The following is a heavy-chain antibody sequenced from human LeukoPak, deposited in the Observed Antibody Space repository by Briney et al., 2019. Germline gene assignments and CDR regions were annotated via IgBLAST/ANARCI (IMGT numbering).Heavy chain of an antibody. CDR2: IYSDGST. D-gene: IGHD1-26*01. Sequence: GGSLRLSCAASGFTVRTDYMTWVRQAPGKGLEWVSIIYSDGSTYHADSVRGRFSISRDNSKNTVYLQMNSLRAEDTAVYYCTRLVSGSYPIVHWGQGTLVTVSS. CDR3: TRLVSGSYPIVH. V-gene: IGHV3-53*01. CDR1: GFTVRTDY. J-gene: IGHJ4*02.